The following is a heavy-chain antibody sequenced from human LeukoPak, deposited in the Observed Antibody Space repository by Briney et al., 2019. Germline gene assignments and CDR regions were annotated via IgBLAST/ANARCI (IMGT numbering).Heavy chain of an antibody. V-gene: IGHV3-30*18. Sequence: GGPLRLSCAASGFTFSSYGVHWVRQAPGKGLEWVAVISYDGSNKYYADSVKGRFTISRDNAKNSLYLQMNSLRAEDTAVYYCAKPGEASRRYYYYYYMDVWGKGTTVTVSS. D-gene: IGHD3-16*01. CDR1: GFTFSSYG. CDR2: ISYDGSNK. J-gene: IGHJ6*03. CDR3: AKPGEASRRYYYYYYMDV.